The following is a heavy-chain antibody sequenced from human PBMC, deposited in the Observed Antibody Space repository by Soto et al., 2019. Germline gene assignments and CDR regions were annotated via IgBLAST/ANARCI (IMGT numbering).Heavy chain of an antibody. D-gene: IGHD2-15*01. CDR2: INAGNGNT. CDR3: AVIGGGCSGGSCYSVDDAFDI. CDR1: GYTFTSYA. Sequence: ASVKVSCKASGYTFTSYAMHWVRQAPGQRLEWMGWINAGNGNTKYSQKFQGRVTITRDTSASTAYMELSSLRSEDTAVYYCAVIGGGCSGGSCYSVDDAFDIWGQGTMVTVSS. V-gene: IGHV1-3*01. J-gene: IGHJ3*02.